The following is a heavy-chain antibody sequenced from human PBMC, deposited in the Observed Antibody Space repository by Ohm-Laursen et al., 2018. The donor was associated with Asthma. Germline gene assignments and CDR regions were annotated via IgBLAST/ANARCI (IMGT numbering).Heavy chain of an antibody. V-gene: IGHV4-59*02. Sequence: SQTLSLTCAVSGGSVSGYDWSWVRQAPGRELEWIAYIQSSGGANYNPSLQSRVTLSLDTSKNQFSLKLSSVTAADTAVYYCARDDCTGGVCYGRPYYYYGMDVWGQGTTVTVSS. CDR3: ARDDCTGGVCYGRPYYYYGMDV. J-gene: IGHJ6*02. D-gene: IGHD2-8*02. CDR2: IQSSGGA. CDR1: GGSVSGYD.